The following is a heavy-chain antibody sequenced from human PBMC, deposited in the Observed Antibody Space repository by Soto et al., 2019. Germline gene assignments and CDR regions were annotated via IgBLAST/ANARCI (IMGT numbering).Heavy chain of an antibody. V-gene: IGHV4-4*02. CDR2: IYHSGST. CDR3: ARSVRSGSFPYYYYAMDV. J-gene: IGHJ6*02. D-gene: IGHD3-10*01. Sequence: SETLSLTCAVSGGSISSSNWWSWVRQPPGKGLEWIGEIYHSGSTNYNPSLKSRVTISVDTSKNQFSLKLSSVTAADTAVYYCARSVRSGSFPYYYYAMDVWGQGTTVTVSS. CDR1: GGSISSSNW.